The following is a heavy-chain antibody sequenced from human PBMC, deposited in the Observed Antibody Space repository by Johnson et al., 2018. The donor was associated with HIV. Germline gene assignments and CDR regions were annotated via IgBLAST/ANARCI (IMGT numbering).Heavy chain of an antibody. J-gene: IGHJ3*02. CDR3: TSWGAGADAFDI. Sequence: VQLVESGGGLVKPGGSLRLSCAASGFILSKAWMTWVRQAPGKGLEWVGRIKSKANSYATAYAASVKGRFTISRDDSKNTAYLQMNSLKTEDTAVYYCTSWGAGADAFDIWGQGTMVTVSS. CDR2: IKSKANSYAT. D-gene: IGHD1-26*01. CDR1: GFILSKAW. V-gene: IGHV3-73*01.